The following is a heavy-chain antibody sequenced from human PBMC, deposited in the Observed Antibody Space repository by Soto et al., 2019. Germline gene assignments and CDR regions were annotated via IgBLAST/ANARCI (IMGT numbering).Heavy chain of an antibody. D-gene: IGHD3-10*01. CDR3: ATVDNYYGSVF. CDR1: GSTFSNYG. V-gene: IGHV3-33*01. CDR2: VWYDGTTK. Sequence: QVQLVESGGGVVQPGTSLRLSCAASGSTFSNYGMHWFRQAPGKGLEWVAVVWYDGTTKFYPDSVKGRFTISRDNSNNTLYMQMNRLRVEDTAVYYCATVDNYYGSVFWGQGTLVTVSS. J-gene: IGHJ4*02.